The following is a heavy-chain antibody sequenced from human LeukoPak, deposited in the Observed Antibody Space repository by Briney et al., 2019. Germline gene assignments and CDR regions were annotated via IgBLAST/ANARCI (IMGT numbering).Heavy chain of an antibody. V-gene: IGHV3-23*01. D-gene: IGHD1-26*01. CDR1: GFTFSSCA. CDR3: AKDQSRVGASDPFDY. Sequence: PGGSLRLSCAASGFTFSSCAMTWVRQAPGKGLEWVSSISGSGATTYYADSVKGRFTISRDNSNNTVYLQMNSLRAEGTAVYYCAKDQSRVGASDPFDYWGQGMQVGVSS. CDR2: ISGSGATT. J-gene: IGHJ4*02.